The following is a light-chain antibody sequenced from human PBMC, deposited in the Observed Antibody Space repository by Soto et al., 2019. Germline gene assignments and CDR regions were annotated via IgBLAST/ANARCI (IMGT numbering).Light chain of an antibody. CDR2: GAS. CDR3: QQDGSSPGT. V-gene: IGKV3-20*01. CDR1: QSVSSSY. J-gene: IGKJ2*01. Sequence: EIVLTQSPGTLSLSPGERATLSCRASQSVSSSYLAWYQQNPGQAPRLLIYGASSRATGIPDRFSGSGSGTDFTLTISRLEPEDFAVYYCQQDGSSPGTFGQGTKLEIK.